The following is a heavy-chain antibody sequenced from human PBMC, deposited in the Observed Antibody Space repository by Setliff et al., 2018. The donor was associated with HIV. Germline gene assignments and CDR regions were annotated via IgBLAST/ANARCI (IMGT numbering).Heavy chain of an antibody. CDR1: GGTFSSYA. Sequence: SVKVSCKASGGTFSSYAINWVRQAPGQGLEWMGGIIPILGIANYAQKFQGRVSMTRDTSTSTVYMELSSLRSEDTAVYYCARGQASNDYGVSFWGQGTMVTVSS. J-gene: IGHJ3*01. D-gene: IGHD4-17*01. CDR3: ARGQASNDYGVSF. V-gene: IGHV1-69*10. CDR2: IIPILGIA.